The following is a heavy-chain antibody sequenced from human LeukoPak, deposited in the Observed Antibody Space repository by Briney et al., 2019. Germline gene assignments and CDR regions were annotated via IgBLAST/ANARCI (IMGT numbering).Heavy chain of an antibody. D-gene: IGHD1-26*01. CDR3: ARGINIVGADFDY. J-gene: IGHJ4*02. V-gene: IGHV1-2*02. CDR2: INPNSGGT. CDR1: GGTFSSYA. Sequence: ASVKVSCKASGGTFSSYAISWVRQAPGQGLEWMGWINPNSGGTNYAQKFQGRVTMTRDTSISTAYMELSRLRSDDTAVYYCARGINIVGADFDYWGQGTLVTVSS.